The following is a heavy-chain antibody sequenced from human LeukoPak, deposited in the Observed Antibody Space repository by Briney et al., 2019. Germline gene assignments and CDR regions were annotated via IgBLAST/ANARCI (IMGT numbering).Heavy chain of an antibody. V-gene: IGHV4-59*01. CDR2: IYYSGST. CDR3: ASSGGYYFDY. J-gene: IGHJ4*02. CDR1: GGSIGSYY. Sequence: SETLPLTCTVSGGSIGSYYWSWIRQPPGKGLEWIGYIYYSGSTNYNPSLKSRVTISVDTSKNQFSLKLSSVTAADTAVYYCASSGGYYFDYWGQGTLVTVSS.